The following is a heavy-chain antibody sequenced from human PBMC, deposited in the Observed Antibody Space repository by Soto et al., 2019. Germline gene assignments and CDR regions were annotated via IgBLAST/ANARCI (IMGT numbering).Heavy chain of an antibody. CDR1: GGTFSSYA. Sequence: QVQLVQSGAEVKKPGSSVKVSCKAPGGTFSSYAISWVRQAPGQGLEWMGGIIPIFGTANYAQKFQGRVTIIADESTSTGYMVRSSLRSEDTAVYYCARSHGGSSSLDIYYYYYYGMDVWGQGTTVTVSS. J-gene: IGHJ6*01. D-gene: IGHD2-15*01. V-gene: IGHV1-69*01. CDR3: ARSHGGSSSLDIYYYYYYGMDV. CDR2: IIPIFGTA.